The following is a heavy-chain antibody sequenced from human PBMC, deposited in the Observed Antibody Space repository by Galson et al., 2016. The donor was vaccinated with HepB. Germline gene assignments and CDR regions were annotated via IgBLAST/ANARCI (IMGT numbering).Heavy chain of an antibody. CDR3: AGQYCSSTSCPSPPYYYGMDV. D-gene: IGHD2-2*01. J-gene: IGHJ6*02. CDR1: GYSFTSYW. V-gene: IGHV5-10-1*01. Sequence: QSGAEVKKPGESLRISCKGSGYSFTSYWISWVRQMPGKGLEWMGRIDPSDSYTNYSPSFQGHVTISADKSISTAYLQWSSLKASDTAMYYCAGQYCSSTSCPSPPYYYGMDVWGQGTTVTVSS. CDR2: IDPSDSYT.